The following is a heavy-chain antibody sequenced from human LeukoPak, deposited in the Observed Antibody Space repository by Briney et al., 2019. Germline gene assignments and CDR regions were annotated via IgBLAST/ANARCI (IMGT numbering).Heavy chain of an antibody. V-gene: IGHV1-3*03. Sequence: ASVKVSCKASGYTFTSYAMHWVRQAPGQRLEWMGWINACNGNTKYSQEFQGRVTITRDTSASTAYMELSSLRSEDMAVYYCARSLSVRGVPDYMDVWGKGTTVIISS. D-gene: IGHD3-10*02. CDR3: ARSLSVRGVPDYMDV. CDR1: GYTFTSYA. J-gene: IGHJ6*03. CDR2: INACNGNT.